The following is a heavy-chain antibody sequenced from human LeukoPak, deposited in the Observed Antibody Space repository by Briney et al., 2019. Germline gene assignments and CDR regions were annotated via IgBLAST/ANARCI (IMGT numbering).Heavy chain of an antibody. CDR2: LSYDGSDK. CDR1: GFTFRRFG. J-gene: IGHJ4*02. CDR3: AKSADEFGDYEEVGSLDY. D-gene: IGHD4-17*01. Sequence: GGSLRLPCAASGFTFRRFGMHWVRQAPGKGLEWVAVLSYDGSDKYYGGSVKGRFIISRDNSKNTLYLQMNSLRAEDTAIYFCAKSADEFGDYEEVGSLDYWGQGTLVAVSS. V-gene: IGHV3-30*18.